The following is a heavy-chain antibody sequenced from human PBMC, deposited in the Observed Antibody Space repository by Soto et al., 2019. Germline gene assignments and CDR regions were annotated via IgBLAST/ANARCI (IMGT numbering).Heavy chain of an antibody. J-gene: IGHJ4*02. CDR1: GYTFTGYY. V-gene: IGHV1-2*02. CDR2: INPNSGGT. Sequence: GASVKVSCKASGYTFTGYYMHWVRQAPGQGLEWMGWINPNSGGTNYAQKFQGRVTMTRDTSISTAYMELSRLRSDDTAVYYCARETYYYDSSGYLDYWGQGTLVTVSS. D-gene: IGHD3-22*01. CDR3: ARETYYYDSSGYLDY.